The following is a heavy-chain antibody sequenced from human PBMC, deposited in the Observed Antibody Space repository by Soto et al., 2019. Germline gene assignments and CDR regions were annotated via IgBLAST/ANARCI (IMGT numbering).Heavy chain of an antibody. CDR3: ATFFWGIEGDAFYI. CDR2: INPNSGGT. D-gene: IGHD3-16*01. J-gene: IGHJ3*02. V-gene: IGHV1-2*04. Sequence: GASGKVSCKASGYTFTRYAIRWGRPAPGQGFEWMGWINPNSGGTNYAQKFQGWVTMTRDTSISTAYMELSRLRSDDTAVYYCATFFWGIEGDAFYIWGQGTMVTVSS. CDR1: GYTFTRYA.